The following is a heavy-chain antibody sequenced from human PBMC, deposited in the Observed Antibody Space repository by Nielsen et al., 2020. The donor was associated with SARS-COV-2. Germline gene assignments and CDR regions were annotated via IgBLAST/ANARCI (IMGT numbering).Heavy chain of an antibody. CDR2: IYYSGST. CDR1: GGSISSYY. Sequence: SETLSLTCTVSGGSISSYYWSWIRQPPGKGLEWIGYIYYSGSTNYNPSLKSRVTISVDTSKNQFSLKLSSVTAADTAVYYCAREGGSGQNWFDPWGQGTLVTVSS. D-gene: IGHD3-10*01. J-gene: IGHJ5*02. CDR3: AREGGSGQNWFDP. V-gene: IGHV4-59*12.